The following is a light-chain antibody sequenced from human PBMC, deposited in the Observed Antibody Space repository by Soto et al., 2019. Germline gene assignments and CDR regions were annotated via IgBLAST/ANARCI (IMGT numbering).Light chain of an antibody. CDR2: AAS. J-gene: IGKJ2*01. CDR1: QSVSIN. Sequence: EIVMTQSPATLSVSPGERATLSCRATQSVSINLAWYQQKPGQAPRLLYYAASTRATGIPARFTGSGSGTDFTLSISSLQSEDFAVYYCQQYNDWPRTFGQGTKLEIK. V-gene: IGKV3-15*01. CDR3: QQYNDWPRT.